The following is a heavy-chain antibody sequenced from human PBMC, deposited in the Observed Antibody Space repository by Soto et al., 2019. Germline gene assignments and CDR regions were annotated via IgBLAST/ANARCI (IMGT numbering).Heavy chain of an antibody. D-gene: IGHD6-6*01. J-gene: IGHJ6*02. CDR2: ISYDGSNK. V-gene: IGHV3-30*18. CDR3: AKLFSSSRNYYYYGMDV. CDR1: GFTFSSYG. Sequence: GGSLRLSCAASGFTFSSYGMHWVRQAPGKGLEWVAVISYDGSNKYYADSVKGRFTISRDNSKNTLYLQMNSLRAEDTAVYYCAKLFSSSRNYYYYGMDVWGQGTMVTVSS.